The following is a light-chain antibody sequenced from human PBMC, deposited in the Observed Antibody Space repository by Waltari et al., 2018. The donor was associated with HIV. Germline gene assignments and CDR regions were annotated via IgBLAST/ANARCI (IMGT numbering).Light chain of an antibody. CDR3: QSADSNASLWV. J-gene: IGLJ3*02. CDR1: ALPKQY. CDR2: KDT. V-gene: IGLV3-25*03. Sequence: SYELTQPPSVSVSPGQTARITCSGDALPKQYAYWYQQRPGQAPVLVRYKDTEGPSGIPERFSGSSSGTTATLTIIGVQAQDEADYHCQSADSNASLWVFGGGTKLTVL.